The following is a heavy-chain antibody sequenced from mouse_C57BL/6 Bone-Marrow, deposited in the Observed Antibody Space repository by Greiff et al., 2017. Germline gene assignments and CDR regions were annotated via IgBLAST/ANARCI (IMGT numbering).Heavy chain of an antibody. CDR1: GYTFTSYW. Sequence: QVQLQQPGAELVKPGASVKLSCKASGYTFTSYWMQWVKQRPGQGLEWIGEIDLSDSYTNYNQKFKGKATLTVDTSASTAYMQLSSLTSEDSAVYYCAREGITTVVATPPWFAYWGQGTLVTVSA. V-gene: IGHV1-50*01. CDR3: AREGITTVVATPPWFAY. J-gene: IGHJ3*01. D-gene: IGHD1-1*01. CDR2: IDLSDSYT.